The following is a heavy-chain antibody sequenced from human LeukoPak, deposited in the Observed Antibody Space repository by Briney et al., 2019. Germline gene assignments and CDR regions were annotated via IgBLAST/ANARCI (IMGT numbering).Heavy chain of an antibody. V-gene: IGHV5-51*01. J-gene: IGHJ4*02. D-gene: IGHD3-22*01. CDR3: ARPSGYYDSGGYYGDYFDY. CDR2: IYPGDSDT. CDR1: GYSFTSYW. Sequence: GESLKISCKGSGYSFTSYWIGWVRQMPGKGLEWMGIIYPGDSDTRYSPSFQGQVTISADKSISTAYLQWSSLKASDTAMYYCARPSGYYDSGGYYGDYFDYWGQGTLVTVSS.